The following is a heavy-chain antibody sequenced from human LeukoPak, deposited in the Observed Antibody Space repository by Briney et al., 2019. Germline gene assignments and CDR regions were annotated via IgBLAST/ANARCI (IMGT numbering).Heavy chain of an antibody. J-gene: IGHJ5*02. D-gene: IGHD6-19*01. Sequence: GGSLRLSCAASGFTFDDYAMHWVRQAPGKGLEWVSGISWNSGDIDYADSVKGRFTISRDNAKSSLYLQMNSLRAEDTALYYCTKDSTDTFGSGWLRVNWFDPWGQGTLVTVSS. CDR3: TKDSTDTFGSGWLRVNWFDP. CDR1: GFTFDDYA. V-gene: IGHV3-9*01. CDR2: ISWNSGDI.